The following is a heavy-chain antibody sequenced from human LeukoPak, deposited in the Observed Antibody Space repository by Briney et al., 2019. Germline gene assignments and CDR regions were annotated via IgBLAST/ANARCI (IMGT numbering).Heavy chain of an antibody. J-gene: IGHJ5*02. CDR1: GFTFTNYD. D-gene: IGHD3-10*01. V-gene: IGHV1-8*01. Sequence: ASVKVSCKATGFTFTNYDINWVRQATGQGLEWMGWMNPINGNTGYAQKFQGRVTMTRDTSISTAYMGLRSLTSEDTAVYYCVRDGEGVAISVNYWFAPWGQGTLVTVSS. CDR2: MNPINGNT. CDR3: VRDGEGVAISVNYWFAP.